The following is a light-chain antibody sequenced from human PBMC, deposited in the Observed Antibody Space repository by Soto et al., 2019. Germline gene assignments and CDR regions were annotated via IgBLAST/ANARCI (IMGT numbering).Light chain of an antibody. CDR1: QSVSSN. CDR3: HQYNNWPPWT. V-gene: IGKV3-15*01. CDR2: GAS. Sequence: EIVMTQSPATLSVSPGERATLSCRASQSVSSNLAWYQQKPGQSPRLLIYGASTRDTGIPARFSGSGSGTEFTLTVSSLQSGDVEVYYCHQYNNWPPWTFGQGTKVDI. J-gene: IGKJ1*01.